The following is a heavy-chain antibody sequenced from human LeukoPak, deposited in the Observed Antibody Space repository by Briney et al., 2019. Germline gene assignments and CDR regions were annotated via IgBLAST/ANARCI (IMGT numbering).Heavy chain of an antibody. CDR3: ARDLGQYYDTSDNWFDP. CDR2: INSDGINT. V-gene: IGHV3-74*01. CDR1: GFTFSNYW. J-gene: IGHJ5*02. Sequence: GGSLRLSCAASGFTFSNYWMHWVRQAPGKGLVWVSRINSDGINTSYAYSVKGRFTISRDNAKDTLNLQMNSLRAADTAVYYCARDLGQYYDTSDNWFDPWGQGTLVTVSS. D-gene: IGHD3-22*01.